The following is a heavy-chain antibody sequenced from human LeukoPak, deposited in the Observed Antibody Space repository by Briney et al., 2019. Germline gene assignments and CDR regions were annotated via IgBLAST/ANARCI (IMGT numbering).Heavy chain of an antibody. D-gene: IGHD2-2*01. J-gene: IGHJ3*02. Sequence: GASVKVSCKASGYTFTSYYMHWVRQAPGQGLEWMGIINPSGGSTSYAQKFQGRVTRTRDMSTSTVYMELSSLRSEDTAVYYCARVRRGYCSSTSCYSAFDIWGQGTMVTVSS. V-gene: IGHV1-46*01. CDR2: INPSGGST. CDR1: GYTFTSYY. CDR3: ARVRRGYCSSTSCYSAFDI.